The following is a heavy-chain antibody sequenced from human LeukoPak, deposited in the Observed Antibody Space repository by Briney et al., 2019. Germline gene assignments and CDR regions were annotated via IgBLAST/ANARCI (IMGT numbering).Heavy chain of an antibody. V-gene: IGHV4-59*01. D-gene: IGHD1-26*01. J-gene: IGHJ2*01. CDR3: ARVGSYCFDL. Sequence: PSETLSLTCTFSGVSISTYYWSWIRQSPGKGLEWIGNIYYSVSTNYNPSLKSRVTMSVDTSKNQFSLKLSSVTAADTAVYYCARVGSYCFDLWGRGTLVTVSS. CDR2: IYYSVST. CDR1: GVSISTYY.